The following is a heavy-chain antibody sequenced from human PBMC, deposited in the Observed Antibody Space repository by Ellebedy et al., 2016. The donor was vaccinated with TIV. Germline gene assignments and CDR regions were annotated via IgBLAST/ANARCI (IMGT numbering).Heavy chain of an antibody. CDR3: ARRLPSSGWHYWYFDL. CDR2: IIPILGIA. V-gene: IGHV1-69*02. Sequence: ASVKVSCKASGCTFTGYYMHWVRQAPGQGLEWMGRIIPILGIANYAQKFQGRVTITADKSTSTAYMELSSLRSEDTAVYYCARRLPSSGWHYWYFDLWGRGTLVTVSS. CDR1: GCTFTGYY. D-gene: IGHD6-19*01. J-gene: IGHJ2*01.